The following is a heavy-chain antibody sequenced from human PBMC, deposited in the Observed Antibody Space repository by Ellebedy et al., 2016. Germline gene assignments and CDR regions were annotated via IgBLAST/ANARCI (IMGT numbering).Heavy chain of an antibody. J-gene: IGHJ6*02. V-gene: IGHV2-5*08. CDR3: AHAGDRWVYSSSWYRESYYYYYGMDV. CDR2: IYWDDDK. CDR1: GGSVSSGSNY. Sequence: TLSLTXTVSGGSVSSGSNYWSWIRQPPGKALEWLALIYWDDDKRYSPSLKSRLTITKDTSKNQVVLTMTNMDPVDTATYYCAHAGDRWVYSSSWYRESYYYYYGMDVWGQGTTVTVSS. D-gene: IGHD6-13*01.